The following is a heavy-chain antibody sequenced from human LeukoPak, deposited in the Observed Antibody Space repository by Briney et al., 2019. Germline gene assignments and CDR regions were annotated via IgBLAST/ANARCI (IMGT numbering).Heavy chain of an antibody. D-gene: IGHD6-6*01. CDR2: INAGNGNT. CDR3: AREGSSSSENYYYGMDV. CDR1: GYTFTSYA. V-gene: IGHV1-3*01. J-gene: IGHJ6*02. Sequence: ASVKVSCKASGYTFTSYAMHWVRQAPGQRLEWMGWINAGNGNTKYSQKFQGRVTITRDTSASTAYMELSSLRSEDTAVYYCAREGSSSSENYYYGMDVWGQGTTVTVSS.